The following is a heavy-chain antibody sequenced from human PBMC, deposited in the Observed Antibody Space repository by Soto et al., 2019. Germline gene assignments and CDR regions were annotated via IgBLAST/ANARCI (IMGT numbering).Heavy chain of an antibody. J-gene: IGHJ2*01. CDR1: GGSTSGKY. V-gene: IGHV4-4*07. CDR2: IYSSGRT. D-gene: IGHD3-9*01. Sequence: QVHLQESGPGVVKASETLSLTCSLSGGSTSGKYWSWIRQSAGKGLEWIGRIYSSGRTHYNPSLGSRVSMSVAQNSFSLRLTSVTAADTAIYYCARDFDVNTALDYWYVDLWGRCTQVSVSS. CDR3: ARDFDVNTALDYWYVDL.